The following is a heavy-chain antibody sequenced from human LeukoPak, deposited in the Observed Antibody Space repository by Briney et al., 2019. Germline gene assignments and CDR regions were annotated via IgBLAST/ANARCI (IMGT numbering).Heavy chain of an antibody. J-gene: IGHJ4*02. CDR3: ARVQWFGELSAFDY. CDR1: GFTFSSDA. V-gene: IGHV3-23*01. CDR2: IRAGGGNT. Sequence: VSLRLSCAASGFTFSSDAMNWVRQAPGKGLEWVSGIRAGGGNTYYADSVKGRFTISRDDSKNTLYLQMNSLRGEDTALYYCARVQWFGELSAFDYWGQGTLVTVSS. D-gene: IGHD3-10*01.